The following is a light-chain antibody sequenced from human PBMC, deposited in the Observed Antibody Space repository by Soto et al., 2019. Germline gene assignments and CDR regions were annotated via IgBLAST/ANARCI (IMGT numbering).Light chain of an antibody. CDR2: AAS. Sequence: AIRMTQSPSSLSASTGDRVTITCRASQSISSYLAWYQQKPGIAPKLLIYAASTLQSGVPSRFSGSGSGTDFTLTISCLQHEDFATYFCQQYYSYPRTFGQGTKVDI. J-gene: IGKJ1*01. CDR1: QSISSY. V-gene: IGKV1-8*01. CDR3: QQYYSYPRT.